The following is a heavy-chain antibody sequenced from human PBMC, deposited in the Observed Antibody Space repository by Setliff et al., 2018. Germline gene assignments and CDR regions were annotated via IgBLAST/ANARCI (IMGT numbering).Heavy chain of an antibody. Sequence: GGSLRLSCVASGFTFSRYWMSWVRQAPGKGLEWVANIKEDGSEKYYVDSVKGRFTISRDNSENTLYLQMNSLRAEDTAVYYCAKVNNRFWSGYYPYYYGMDVWGQGTTVTVSS. CDR1: GFTFSRYW. CDR3: AKVNNRFWSGYYPYYYGMDV. J-gene: IGHJ6*02. CDR2: IKEDGSEK. V-gene: IGHV3-7*01. D-gene: IGHD3-3*01.